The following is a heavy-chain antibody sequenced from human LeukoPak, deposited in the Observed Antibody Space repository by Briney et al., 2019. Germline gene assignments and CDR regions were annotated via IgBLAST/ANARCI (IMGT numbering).Heavy chain of an antibody. V-gene: IGHV3-7*01. D-gene: IGHD5-18*01. CDR3: EKDGRGQLWPYYYFDY. J-gene: IGHJ4*02. Sequence: GGSLRLSCAASGFTFSSYWMSWVRQAPGKGLEWVANIKQDGSEKYYVDSVKGRFTISRDNAKNSLYLQMNSLRDEDTAVYYCEKDGRGQLWPYYYFDYWGQGTQVTVSS. CDR2: IKQDGSEK. CDR1: GFTFSSYW.